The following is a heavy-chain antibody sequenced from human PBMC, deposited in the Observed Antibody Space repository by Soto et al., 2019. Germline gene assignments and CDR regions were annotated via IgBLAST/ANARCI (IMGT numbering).Heavy chain of an antibody. CDR2: ISSNGVGT. CDR3: ARRARPDFYYMDV. J-gene: IGHJ6*03. Sequence: EVQLAESGGGLAQPGGSLRLSCAASGFTLSGYAMDWVRQAPGKGLEYVSGISSNGVGTYYANSVQGRFTISRDKSKNTVYRQMGSLRPEDMAVYYCARRARPDFYYMDVWGKGTTVTV. V-gene: IGHV3-64*01. D-gene: IGHD6-6*01. CDR1: GFTLSGYA.